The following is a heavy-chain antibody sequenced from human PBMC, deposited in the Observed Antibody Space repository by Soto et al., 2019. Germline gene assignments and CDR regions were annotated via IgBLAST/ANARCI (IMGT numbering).Heavy chain of an antibody. CDR1: GGTFSSYA. CDR3: AQCLLGVNYYDGMDV. V-gene: IGHV1-69*12. CDR2: IIPFFGTA. D-gene: IGHD3-16*01. Sequence: QVQLVQSGAEVKKPGSSVKVSCKASGGTFSSYAINWVRQAPGQGLEWMGGIIPFFGTAEYAQKFQGRVTMTADQSTSTAYLELSSLRSDDTAVYYFAQCLLGVNYYDGMDVWGQGTTVTFSS. J-gene: IGHJ6*02.